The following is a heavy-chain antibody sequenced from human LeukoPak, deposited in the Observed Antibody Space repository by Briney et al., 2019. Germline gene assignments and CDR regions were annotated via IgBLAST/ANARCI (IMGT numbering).Heavy chain of an antibody. J-gene: IGHJ4*02. V-gene: IGHV3-21*01. Sequence: GGSLRLSCAASGFTFSSYSMNWVRQAPGKGLEWVSSISSSSSYMYYADSVKGRFTISRDNAKNSLYLQMNSLRAEDTAVYYCARDLFSGYGDYWGQGTLVTVSS. CDR2: ISSSSSYM. D-gene: IGHD5-12*01. CDR3: ARDLFSGYGDY. CDR1: GFTFSSYS.